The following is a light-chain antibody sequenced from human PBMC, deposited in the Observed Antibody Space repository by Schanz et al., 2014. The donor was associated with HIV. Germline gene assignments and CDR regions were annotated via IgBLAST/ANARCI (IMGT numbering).Light chain of an antibody. J-gene: IGKJ2*01. V-gene: IGKV1-39*01. Sequence: DIQVTQSPSSLSASVGDRVTITCRASQNIGNYLNWYQQQPGKAPKLLISGTSSLQRGVPSRFSGSGSGTDFTLTISSLQPEDFATYYCQQSYSTPHTFGQGTKLEIK. CDR3: QQSYSTPHT. CDR1: QNIGNY. CDR2: GTS.